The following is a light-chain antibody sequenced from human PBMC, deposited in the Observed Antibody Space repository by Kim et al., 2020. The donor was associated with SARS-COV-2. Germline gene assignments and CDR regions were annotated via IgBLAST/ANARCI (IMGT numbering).Light chain of an antibody. CDR3: HQYDHLRSLLYT. J-gene: IGKJ2*01. Sequence: DIQMTQSPSSLSASVGDRVTITCQASQDISNYLNWYQQKPGKAPKLLIYDAYNLETWVPSRFSGSGSGTDFTFTISSLQPEDIATYSCHQYDHLRSLLYTFGQGTKLEI. CDR2: DAY. CDR1: QDISNY. V-gene: IGKV1-33*01.